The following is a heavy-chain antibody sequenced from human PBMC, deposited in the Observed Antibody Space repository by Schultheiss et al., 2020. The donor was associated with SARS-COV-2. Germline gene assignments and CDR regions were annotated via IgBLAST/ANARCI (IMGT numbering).Heavy chain of an antibody. CDR2: ISYDGSNK. V-gene: IGHV3-30*07. CDR1: GFTFSSYA. Sequence: GGSLRLSCAASGFTFSSYAMSWVRQAPGKGLEWVAVISYDGSNKYYADSVKGRFTISRDNAKNSLYLQMNSLRAEDTAVYYCARALTTVTTDYWGQGTLVTVSS. CDR3: ARALTTVTTDY. J-gene: IGHJ4*02. D-gene: IGHD4-17*01.